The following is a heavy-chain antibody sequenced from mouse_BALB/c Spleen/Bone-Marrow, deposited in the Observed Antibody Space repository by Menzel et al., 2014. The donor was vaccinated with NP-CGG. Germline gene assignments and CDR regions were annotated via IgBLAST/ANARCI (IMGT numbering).Heavy chain of an antibody. D-gene: IGHD1-2*01. J-gene: IGHJ2*01. CDR1: GYSFTGYY. CDR3: ARAAYYFDY. V-gene: IGHV1-26*01. CDR2: INPYNGAT. Sequence: EVQLEQSGPELVKPGASVKLSCKASGYSFTGYYMHWVKQSHVKSLEWIGRINPYNGATSYNQNFKDKASLTVDNSSSSAYMELHSLTSADSAVYYCARAAYYFDYWGQGTTLTVSS.